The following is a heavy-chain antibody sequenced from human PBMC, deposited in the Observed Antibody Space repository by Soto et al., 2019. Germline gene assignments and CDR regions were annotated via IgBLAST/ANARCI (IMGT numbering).Heavy chain of an antibody. CDR3: AREGYSSSWHYYYGMDV. V-gene: IGHV3-30-3*01. CDR1: GFTFSSYA. CDR2: ISYDGSNK. D-gene: IGHD6-13*01. J-gene: IGHJ6*02. Sequence: ESGGGVVQPGRSLRLSCAASGFTFSSYAMHWVRQAPGKGLEWVAVISYDGSNKYYADSVKGRFTISRDNSKNTLYLQMNSLRAEDTAVYYCAREGYSSSWHYYYGMDVWGQGTTVTVSS.